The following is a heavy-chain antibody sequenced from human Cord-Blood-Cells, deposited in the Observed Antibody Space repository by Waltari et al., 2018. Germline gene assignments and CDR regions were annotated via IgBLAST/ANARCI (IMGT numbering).Heavy chain of an antibody. Sequence: QVQLQQWGAGLLKPSETLSLTCAVHGGSFSGYYWRLIRQPPGKGLEWIGEINHSGSTNYNPSLKSRVTISVDTSKNQFSLKLSSVTAADTAVYYCARDHSGYDFGLDYWGQGTLVTVSS. J-gene: IGHJ4*02. CDR3: ARDHSGYDFGLDY. V-gene: IGHV4-34*01. CDR1: GGSFSGYY. CDR2: INHSGST. D-gene: IGHD5-12*01.